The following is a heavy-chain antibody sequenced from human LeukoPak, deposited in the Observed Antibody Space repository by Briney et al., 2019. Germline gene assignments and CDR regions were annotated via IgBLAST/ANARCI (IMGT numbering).Heavy chain of an antibody. Sequence: GRSLRLSCAASGFTFSSYGMHWVRQAPGKGLEWVAVISYDGSNKYYADSVKGRFTISRDNSKNTLYLQMNSLRAEDTAVYYCAKGRLYYYGSGSPTYYFDYWGQGTLVTVSS. V-gene: IGHV3-30*18. CDR2: ISYDGSNK. J-gene: IGHJ4*02. CDR1: GFTFSSYG. D-gene: IGHD3-10*01. CDR3: AKGRLYYYGSGSPTYYFDY.